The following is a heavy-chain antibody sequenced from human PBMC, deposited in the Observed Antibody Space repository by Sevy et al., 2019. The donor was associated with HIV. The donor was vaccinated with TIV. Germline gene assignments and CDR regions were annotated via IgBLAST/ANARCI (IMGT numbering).Heavy chain of an antibody. CDR3: TRLGEGSSENKYYFDY. CDR2: IRSKPNNYAT. CDR1: GFTFSGSG. J-gene: IGHJ4*01. Sequence: GESLKISCAASGFTFSGSGLHWVRQASGKGLEWVGRIRSKPNNYATAYAASVKGRFTISRDDSKNTAYLQMNSLETEDTAVYYCTRLGEGSSENKYYFDYWGQGSLVTVSS. D-gene: IGHD3-10*01. V-gene: IGHV3-73*01.